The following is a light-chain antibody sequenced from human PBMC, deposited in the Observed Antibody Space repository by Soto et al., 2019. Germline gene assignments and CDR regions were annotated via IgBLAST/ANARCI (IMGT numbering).Light chain of an antibody. CDR3: SSYTGSTNYV. J-gene: IGLJ1*01. CDR2: QVT. Sequence: QSALTQPASVSGSPGQSITISCTGTSSDGGIYNYVSWYQQHPGKAPKLMIYQVTNRPSGVSNRFSGSKSGNTASLTISGLHAEDEADYYCSSYTGSTNYVFGTGTKVTVL. CDR1: SSDGGIYNY. V-gene: IGLV2-14*01.